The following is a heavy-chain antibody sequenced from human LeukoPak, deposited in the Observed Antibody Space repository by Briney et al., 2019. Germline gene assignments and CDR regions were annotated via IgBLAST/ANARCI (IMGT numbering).Heavy chain of an antibody. Sequence: GGSLRLSCAASGFTFSSYAMSWVRQAPGKGLEWVSAISGSGGSTYYADSVKGRFTISRENSKHTPYLQMNSLRAEDAAVYYCAKDQRVGYPYYFDYWGPGTLVTVSS. CDR3: AKDQRVGYPYYFDY. J-gene: IGHJ4*02. V-gene: IGHV3-23*01. CDR2: ISGSGGST. CDR1: GFTFSSYA. D-gene: IGHD2-8*02.